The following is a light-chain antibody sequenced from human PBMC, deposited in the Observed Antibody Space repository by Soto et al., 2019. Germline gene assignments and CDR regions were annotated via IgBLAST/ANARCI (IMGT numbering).Light chain of an antibody. Sequence: QSVLTQPASVSGSPGQSITISCTGSSSDVGAYNYVSWYQHSPGEAPKLIIYEVSERPSGVSNRFSGSKSGNTASLTISGLQAEDEADYYCSSHAGSLTLLFGGGTKVTVL. CDR3: SSHAGSLTLL. V-gene: IGLV2-14*01. CDR1: SSDVGAYNY. CDR2: EVS. J-gene: IGLJ2*01.